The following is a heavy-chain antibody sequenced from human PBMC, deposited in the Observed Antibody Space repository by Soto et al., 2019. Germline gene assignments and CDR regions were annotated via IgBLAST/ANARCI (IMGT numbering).Heavy chain of an antibody. V-gene: IGHV3-53*01. J-gene: IGHJ5*02. CDR2: IYGGGRT. CDR1: GFTVSNTY. Sequence: PGGSLRLSCEASGFTVSNTYMSWIRQAPGRGLEWVSIIYGGGRTYYTDSVKGRFTISKDNSKNTLYLQMNSLRAEDTAVYYCAKGAIVATIYSCWFDPWGQGTMVTVYS. D-gene: IGHD5-12*01. CDR3: AKGAIVATIYSCWFDP.